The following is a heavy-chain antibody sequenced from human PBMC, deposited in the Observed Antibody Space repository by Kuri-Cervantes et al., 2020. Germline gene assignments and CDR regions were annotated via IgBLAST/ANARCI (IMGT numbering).Heavy chain of an antibody. CDR3: ARYYESSGYYYSCDN. D-gene: IGHD3-22*01. Sequence: GGSLRLSCAASGFTFSSYSMNWVRQAPGKGLEWVSYISSSSSTIYYADSVKGRFTISRDNAKNSLYLQMNSLRAEDTAVYYCARYYESSGYYYSCDNWGQGTLVTVSS. J-gene: IGHJ4*02. CDR2: ISSSSSTI. V-gene: IGHV3-48*04. CDR1: GFTFSSYS.